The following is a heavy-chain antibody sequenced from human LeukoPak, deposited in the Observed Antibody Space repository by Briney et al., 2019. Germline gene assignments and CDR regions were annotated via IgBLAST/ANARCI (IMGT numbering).Heavy chain of an antibody. Sequence: GGSLRLSCAASGFTFSSYAMHWVRQAPGKGLEWVAVISYDGSNKYYADSVKGRLTISRDNSKNTLYLQMNSLRAEDTAVYYCARDLDKAEPNYHVVGIFDYWGQGTLVTVSS. CDR1: GFTFSSYA. J-gene: IGHJ4*02. V-gene: IGHV3-30*01. D-gene: IGHD4/OR15-4a*01. CDR2: ISYDGSNK. CDR3: ARDLDKAEPNYHVVGIFDY.